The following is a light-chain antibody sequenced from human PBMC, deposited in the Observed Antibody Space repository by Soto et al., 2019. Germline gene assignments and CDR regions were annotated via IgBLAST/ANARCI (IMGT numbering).Light chain of an antibody. V-gene: IGKV3-20*01. CDR1: QSVSSNY. Sequence: EIVLTQSPGTLSLSPGERATLSCRASQSVSSNYLAWYRRKPGQAPRLLIYGASSRATGIPDRFSGSGSGPDFPLTITRLEPEDFAVYYCQQYGSSPPTFGPGTRVEIK. CDR2: GAS. J-gene: IGKJ1*01. CDR3: QQYGSSPPT.